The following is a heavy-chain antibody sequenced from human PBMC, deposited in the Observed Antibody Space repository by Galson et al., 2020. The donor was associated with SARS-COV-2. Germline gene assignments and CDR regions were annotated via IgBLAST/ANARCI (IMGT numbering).Heavy chain of an antibody. J-gene: IGHJ2*01. D-gene: IGHD2-8*01. V-gene: IGHV4-39*01. Sequence: SQTLSLPCTVSGGSISSSSYYWGWIRQPPGKGLEWIGSIYYSGSTYYNPSLKSRVTISVDTSKNQFSLKLSSVTAADTAVYYCARLRGPDIVLMGNAVDWYFDRWGRGTLVTVAS. CDR2: IYYSGST. CDR3: ARLRGPDIVLMGNAVDWYFDR. CDR1: GGSISSSSYY.